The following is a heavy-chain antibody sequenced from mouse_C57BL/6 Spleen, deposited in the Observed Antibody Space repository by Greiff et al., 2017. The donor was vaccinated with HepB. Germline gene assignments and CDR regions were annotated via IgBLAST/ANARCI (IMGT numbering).Heavy chain of an antibody. CDR3: ARGGKPIYYDYDGGYFDY. CDR1: GYTFTSYW. D-gene: IGHD2-4*01. J-gene: IGHJ2*01. CDR2: IYPGSGST. V-gene: IGHV1-55*01. Sequence: QVQLQQPGAELVKPAASVKMSCKASGYTFTSYWITWVRQRPGQGLEWIGDIYPGSGSTNYNEKFKSKATLTVDTSSSTAYMQLSSLTSEDSAVYYCARGGKPIYYDYDGGYFDYWGQGTTLTVSS.